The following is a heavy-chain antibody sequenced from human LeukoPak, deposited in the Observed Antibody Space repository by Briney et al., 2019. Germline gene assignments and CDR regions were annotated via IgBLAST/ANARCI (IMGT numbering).Heavy chain of an antibody. D-gene: IGHD7-27*01. V-gene: IGHV1-18*01. J-gene: IGHJ4*02. CDR1: GYTFTNYG. CDR2: ISAHTGDT. CDR3: ARESPGDFDF. Sequence: ASVKVSCKASGYTFTNYGINWVRQAPGQGPEWVGWISAHTGDTNYAQKVQGRVTMTADTSTSTVYMELRSLKSDDTAIYYCARESPGDFDFWGQGTLVTVSS.